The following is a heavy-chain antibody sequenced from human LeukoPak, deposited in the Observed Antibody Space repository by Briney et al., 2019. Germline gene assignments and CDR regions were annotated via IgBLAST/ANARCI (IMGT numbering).Heavy chain of an antibody. CDR1: GFTFSNFA. Sequence: GGSLRLSCAASGFTFSNFAMSWVRQALGKGLECVSLISANGGATYYADSVKGRFTISRDNSKSTLYLQMNSLRADDTAVYYCAKASGSPYYFDYWGQGTLVTVSS. CDR3: AKASGSPYYFDY. CDR2: ISANGGAT. V-gene: IGHV3-23*01. D-gene: IGHD3-10*01. J-gene: IGHJ4*02.